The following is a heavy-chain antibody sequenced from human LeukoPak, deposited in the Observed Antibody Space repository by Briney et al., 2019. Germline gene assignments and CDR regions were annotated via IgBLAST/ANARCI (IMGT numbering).Heavy chain of an antibody. CDR3: ATEYKYDSSGANAFDI. J-gene: IGHJ3*02. V-gene: IGHV1-2*02. CDR1: GYTFTGYY. CDR2: INPNTGGT. D-gene: IGHD3-22*01. Sequence: ASVKVSCKASGYTFTGYYMHWVRQAPGQGLEWMGWINPNTGGTKFAQQFQGRVTMTRDTSSSTAYMELSSLTSADTTVYYCATEYKYDSSGANAFDIWGQGTMVTVSS.